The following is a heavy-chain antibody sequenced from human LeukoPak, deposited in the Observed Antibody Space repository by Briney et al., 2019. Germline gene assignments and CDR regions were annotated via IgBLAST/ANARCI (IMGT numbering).Heavy chain of an antibody. CDR1: GCSFASYW. J-gene: IGHJ4*02. CDR3: ARRNKQLALDY. D-gene: IGHD6-6*01. CDR2: IYPGDSDT. Sequence: GESLKISCKGSGCSFASYWIGWVRQMPGKGLEWMGIIYPGDSDTRYSPSFQGQVTISADKSISTAYLQWSSLKASDTAMYYCARRNKQLALDYWGQGTLVTVSS. V-gene: IGHV5-51*01.